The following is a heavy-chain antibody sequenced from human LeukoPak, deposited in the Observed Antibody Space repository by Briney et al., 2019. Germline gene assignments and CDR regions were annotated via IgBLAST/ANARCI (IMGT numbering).Heavy chain of an antibody. V-gene: IGHV3-11*05. CDR2: ISSSSSYT. CDR1: GFTFSDYY. CDR3: ARGGYSGYDWVDY. Sequence: KPGGSLRLSCAASGFTFSDYYMSWIRQAPGKGLEWVSYISSSSSYTNYADSVKGRFTISRDNAKNSLYLQMNSLRAEDTAVYYCARGGYSGYDWVDYWGQGTLVTVSS. J-gene: IGHJ4*02. D-gene: IGHD5-12*01.